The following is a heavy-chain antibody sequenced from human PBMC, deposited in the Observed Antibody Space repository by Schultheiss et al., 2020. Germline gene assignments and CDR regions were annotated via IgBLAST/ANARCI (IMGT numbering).Heavy chain of an antibody. CDR2: INPSGGST. CDR3: AREQATGANYYYYYGMDV. Sequence: AAVQVSCKASGYTFTSYYMHWVRQAPGQGLEWMGIINPSGGSTSYAQKFQGRVTMTRDTSTSTVYMELSGLRSEDTAVYYCAREQATGANYYYYYGMDVWGKGTTVTVSS. CDR1: GYTFTSYY. J-gene: IGHJ6*04. D-gene: IGHD1-7*01. V-gene: IGHV1-46*01.